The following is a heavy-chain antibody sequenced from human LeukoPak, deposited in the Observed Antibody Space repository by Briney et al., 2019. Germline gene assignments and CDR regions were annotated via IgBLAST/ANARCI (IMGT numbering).Heavy chain of an antibody. CDR1: GGSFSGYY. CDR2: IYYSGST. Sequence: SETLSLTCAVYGGSFSGYYWSWIRQPPGKGLEWIGSIYYSGSTYYNPSLKSRVTISVDTSKNQFSLKLSSVTAADTAVYYCAREGYCSGGSCYGYWGQGTLVTVSS. V-gene: IGHV4-34*01. D-gene: IGHD2-15*01. J-gene: IGHJ4*02. CDR3: AREGYCSGGSCYGY.